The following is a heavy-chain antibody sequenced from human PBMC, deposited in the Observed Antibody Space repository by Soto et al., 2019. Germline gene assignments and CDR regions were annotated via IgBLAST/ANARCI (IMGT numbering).Heavy chain of an antibody. J-gene: IGHJ4*02. CDR3: ARYRFSGSRWSKFDY. V-gene: IGHV4-31*03. CDR1: GVTVSSDAYY. CDR2: IYHTGST. D-gene: IGHD6-13*01. Sequence: SETLSLTCTVSGVTVSSDAYYWSWIRQPPGKGLEWIGNIYHTGSTYYSPSLKSRVDISLDKSKNQFSLWLSSVTAADTAVYYCARYRFSGSRWSKFDYWGQGTLLTVSS.